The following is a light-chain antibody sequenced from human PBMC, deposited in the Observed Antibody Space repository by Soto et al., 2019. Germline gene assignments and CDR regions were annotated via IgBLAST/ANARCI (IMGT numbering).Light chain of an antibody. J-gene: IGKJ1*01. Sequence: EIVLTQSPGTLSLSPGERASLSCRASQSLDSSFIVWYQQKPGQAPRLLFSGATKRASDIPDRFRGSGSGTDFTLTISRLEPDDFATYYCQQYNYYWTFGQGTKVEIK. CDR3: QQYNYYWT. CDR2: GAT. CDR1: QSLDSSF. V-gene: IGKV3-20*01.